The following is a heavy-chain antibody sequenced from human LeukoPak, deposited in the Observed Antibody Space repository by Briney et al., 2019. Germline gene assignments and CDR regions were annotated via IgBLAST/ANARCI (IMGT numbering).Heavy chain of an antibody. CDR1: GGSISSYY. Sequence: SETLSLTCSVSGGSISSYYWDWIRQPPGKGLEWIGSIYYSGSTYYNPSLKSRVTISVDTSKNQFSLKLSSVTAADTAVYYCARVAAARIGTNFDYWGQGTLVTVSS. V-gene: IGHV4-39*07. D-gene: IGHD1-14*01. J-gene: IGHJ4*02. CDR2: IYYSGST. CDR3: ARVAAARIGTNFDY.